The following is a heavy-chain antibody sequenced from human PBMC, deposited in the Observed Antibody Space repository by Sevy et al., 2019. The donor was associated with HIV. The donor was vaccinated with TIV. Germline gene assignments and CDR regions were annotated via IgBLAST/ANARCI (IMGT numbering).Heavy chain of an antibody. V-gene: IGHV3-21*04. CDR1: GFAFYDYS. CDR3: AREGCTRPHDY. Sequence: GGSLRLSCAASGFAFYDYSMSWIRQAPGKGLEWVATLSFGCGKINYADSVKGGFTFSSDNSKNSFYLQMDNLRVEDTALYYCAREGCTRPHDYWGQGTRVTVSS. CDR2: LSFGCGKI. J-gene: IGHJ4*02. D-gene: IGHD2-8*01.